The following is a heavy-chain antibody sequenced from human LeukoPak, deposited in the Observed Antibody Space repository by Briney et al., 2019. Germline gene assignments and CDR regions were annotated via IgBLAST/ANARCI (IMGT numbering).Heavy chain of an antibody. V-gene: IGHV4-59*01. CDR3: ARGLDTAMAYNDC. CDR2: IYYTGST. Sequence: SETLSLTCTVSGGSISGYYLSWIRQPPGKGLGWIGYIYYTGSTNYNPSLKSRVTISVDTSKNQLSLKLTSVTAADTAVYYCARGLDTAMAYNDCWGQGTLVTVSS. D-gene: IGHD5-18*01. CDR1: GGSISGYY. J-gene: IGHJ4*02.